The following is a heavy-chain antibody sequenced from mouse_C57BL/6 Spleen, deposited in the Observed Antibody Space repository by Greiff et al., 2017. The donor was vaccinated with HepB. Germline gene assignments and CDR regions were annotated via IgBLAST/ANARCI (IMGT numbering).Heavy chain of an antibody. J-gene: IGHJ1*03. Sequence: EVQLQESGPELVKPGDSVKISCKASGYSFTGYFMNWVMQSHGKSLEWIGRINPYNGDTFYNQKFKGKATLTVDKSSSTAHMELRSLTSEDSAVYYCARWDDGYLHWYFDVWGTGTTVTVSS. D-gene: IGHD2-3*01. V-gene: IGHV1-20*01. CDR3: ARWDDGYLHWYFDV. CDR1: GYSFTGYF. CDR2: INPYNGDT.